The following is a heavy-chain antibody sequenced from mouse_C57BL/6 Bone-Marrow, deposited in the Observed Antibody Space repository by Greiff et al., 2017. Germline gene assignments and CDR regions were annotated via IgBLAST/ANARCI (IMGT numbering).Heavy chain of an antibody. CDR3: ARIYYGYGVAY. CDR2: ISSGSSTI. CDR1: GFTFSDYG. Sequence: DVKLVESGGGLVKPGGSLKLSCAASGFTFSDYGMHWVRQAPEKGLEWVAYISSGSSTIYYADTVKGRFTISRDNAKNTLFLQMTSLRSEDTAMYYCARIYYGYGVAYWGQGTLVTVSA. J-gene: IGHJ3*01. D-gene: IGHD2-2*01. V-gene: IGHV5-17*01.